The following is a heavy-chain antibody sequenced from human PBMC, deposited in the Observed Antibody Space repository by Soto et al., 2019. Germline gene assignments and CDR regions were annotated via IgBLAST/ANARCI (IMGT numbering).Heavy chain of an antibody. CDR2: INAGNGNT. D-gene: IGHD2-2*01. Sequence: WASVKVSCKASGYTFTSYAMHWVRQAPGQRLEWMGWINAGNGNTKYSQKFQGRVTITRDTSASTAYMELSSLRSEDTAVYYCARDIVVVPAAWFSGAFDIWGQGTMVTVSS. CDR1: GYTFTSYA. J-gene: IGHJ3*02. CDR3: ARDIVVVPAAWFSGAFDI. V-gene: IGHV1-3*01.